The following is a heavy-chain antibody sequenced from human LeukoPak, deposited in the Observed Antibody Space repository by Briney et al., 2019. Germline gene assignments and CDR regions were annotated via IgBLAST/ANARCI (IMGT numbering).Heavy chain of an antibody. D-gene: IGHD3-16*02. J-gene: IGHJ5*02. V-gene: IGHV4-59*01. Sequence: SETLSLTCTVSGGSISSYYWSWIRRPPGKGLEWIGYIYYSGSTNYNPSLKSRVTISVDTSKNQFSLKLSSVTAADTAVYYCARDGGYRFDPWGQGTLVTVSS. CDR2: IYYSGST. CDR3: ARDGGYRFDP. CDR1: GGSISSYY.